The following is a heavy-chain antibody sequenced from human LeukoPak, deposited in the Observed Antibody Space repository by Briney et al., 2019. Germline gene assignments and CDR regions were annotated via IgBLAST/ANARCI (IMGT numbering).Heavy chain of an antibody. J-gene: IGHJ3*02. CDR2: ISGSGGST. V-gene: IGHV3-23*01. CDR1: GFTFSNYA. Sequence: PGGPLRLSCAASGFTFSNYAMTWVRQATGKGLEWVSAISGSGGSTYYADSVKGRFTISRDNSKNTLYLQMNSLRAEDTAVYYCAKDSEDYDILTGPTIWGQGTMVTVSS. CDR3: AKDSEDYDILTGPTI. D-gene: IGHD3-9*01.